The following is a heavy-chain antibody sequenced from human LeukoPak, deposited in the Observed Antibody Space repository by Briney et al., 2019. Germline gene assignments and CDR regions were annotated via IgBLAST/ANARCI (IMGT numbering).Heavy chain of an antibody. CDR1: GFTLGYYG. V-gene: IGHV3-48*01. Sequence: GGSPRLSCAASGFTLGYYGVNWVRQAAGEGREWISYISSGSGTIYYADPVKGRFSISRDDAKSSLYLQVNSLRVEDTAVYYCARVASAWADDYWGQGALVTVSS. D-gene: IGHD6-19*01. CDR2: ISSGSGTI. J-gene: IGHJ4*02. CDR3: ARVASAWADDY.